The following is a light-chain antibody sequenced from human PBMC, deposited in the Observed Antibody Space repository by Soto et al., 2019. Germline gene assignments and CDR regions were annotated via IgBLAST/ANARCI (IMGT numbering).Light chain of an antibody. J-gene: IGKJ4*01. V-gene: IGKV3-11*01. Sequence: EIVLTQSPVTLSLSPGETATFSCRASQSVGTYLAWYQLKSGQAPRLLIYEASKRATGIPARFSGRGSGTDFTLTISSLEPEDFALYYCQQGSNWPPLTFGGGTKVEIK. CDR3: QQGSNWPPLT. CDR1: QSVGTY. CDR2: EAS.